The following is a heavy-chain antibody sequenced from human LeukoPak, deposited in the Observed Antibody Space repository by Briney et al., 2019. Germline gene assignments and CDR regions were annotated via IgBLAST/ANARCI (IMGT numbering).Heavy chain of an antibody. CDR2: FDPEDGET. Sequence: ASVKVSCKVSGYTLTELSMHWVRQAPGKGLEWMGGFDPEDGETIYAQKFQGRVTMTEDTSTDTAYMELSSLRSEDTAVYYCARRYCTNGVCYHDRGAFDIWGQGTMVIVSS. J-gene: IGHJ3*02. D-gene: IGHD2-8*01. CDR1: GYTLTELS. V-gene: IGHV1-24*01. CDR3: ARRYCTNGVCYHDRGAFDI.